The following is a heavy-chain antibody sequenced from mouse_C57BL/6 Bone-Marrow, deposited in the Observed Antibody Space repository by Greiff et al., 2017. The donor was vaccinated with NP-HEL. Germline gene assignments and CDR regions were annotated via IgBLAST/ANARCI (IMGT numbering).Heavy chain of an antibody. Sequence: QVQLQQPGAELVMPGASVKLSCKASGYTFTSYWMHWVKQRPGQGLEWIGEFDPSDSFTNYNQKFKGKSTLTVDKSSSTAYMQLSSLTSEDSAFYYCARCSGAMDYWGQGTSVTVSS. J-gene: IGHJ4*01. CDR3: ARCSGAMDY. V-gene: IGHV1-69*01. CDR1: GYTFTSYW. CDR2: FDPSDSFT.